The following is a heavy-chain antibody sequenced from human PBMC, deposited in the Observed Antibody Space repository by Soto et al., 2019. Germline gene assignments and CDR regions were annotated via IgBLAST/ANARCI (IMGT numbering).Heavy chain of an antibody. V-gene: IGHV3-30-3*01. J-gene: IGHJ4*02. CDR3: ARDLEGELFIVGAVDY. CDR1: GFTFSSYA. D-gene: IGHD3-10*01. CDR2: ISYDGSNK. Sequence: QVQLVESGGGVVQPGRSLRLSCAASGFTFSSYAMHWVRQAPGKGLEWVAVISYDGSNKYYADSVKGRFTISRDNSKNTLYLQMNSLRAEDTAVYYCARDLEGELFIVGAVDYWGQGTLVTVSS.